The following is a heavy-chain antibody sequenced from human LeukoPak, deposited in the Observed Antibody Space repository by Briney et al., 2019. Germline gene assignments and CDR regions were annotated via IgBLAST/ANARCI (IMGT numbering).Heavy chain of an antibody. D-gene: IGHD4-17*01. V-gene: IGHV3-53*01. CDR3: ASSYGKGAFDI. Sequence: GGSLRLSCAASGFTVSSNNMGWVRQAPGKGLEWVSGLYSGGSTYNADSVKGRFIISRDNSKNTLYLQMNNLRAEDTAVYHCASSYGKGAFDIWGQGTMATVSS. J-gene: IGHJ3*02. CDR1: GFTVSSNN. CDR2: LYSGGST.